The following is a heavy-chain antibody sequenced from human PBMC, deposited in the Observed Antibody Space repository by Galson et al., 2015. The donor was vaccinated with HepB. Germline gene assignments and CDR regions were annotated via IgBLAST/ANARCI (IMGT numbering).Heavy chain of an antibody. D-gene: IGHD1-14*01. Sequence: SVKVSCKASGFTFNYTAVQWVRQTRGQRLEWVGWIVVGSGNTNYAQKFQERVTITRDMSTSAAYMELSSLRSEDTAVYYCAADVANRGWDALDIWGQGTMVTVSS. V-gene: IGHV1-58*01. CDR2: IVVGSGNT. J-gene: IGHJ3*02. CDR3: AADVANRGWDALDI. CDR1: GFTFNYTA.